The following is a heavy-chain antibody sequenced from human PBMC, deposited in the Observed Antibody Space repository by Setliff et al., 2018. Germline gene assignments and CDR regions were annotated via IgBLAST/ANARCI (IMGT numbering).Heavy chain of an antibody. V-gene: IGHV1-69*13. CDR2: IIPMLRTP. CDR1: GGTFSNFA. J-gene: IGHJ6*04. Sequence: ASVKVSCKASGGTFSNFAISWVRQAPGQGFEWLGGIIPMLRTPEYAQKFQGRVTISADESRTTVYMELSSLRFDDTAVYYCARVQWEIAVKFHYNRMDVWGEGTQVTVSS. CDR3: ARVQWEIAVKFHYNRMDV. D-gene: IGHD1-26*01.